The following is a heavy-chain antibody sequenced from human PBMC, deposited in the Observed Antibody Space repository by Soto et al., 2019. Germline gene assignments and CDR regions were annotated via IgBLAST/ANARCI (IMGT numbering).Heavy chain of an antibody. V-gene: IGHV4-39*01. Sequence: SETLSLTCTVSGGSVSSDSYSWGWIRQSPGKGLEWIGTIYSSENTYYNPSLVGRGTISVDTSMNEFSLRLSAVTAADTAVYCWARRYGGIFDYWGRGTLVTVSS. CDR2: IYSSENT. CDR1: GGSVSSDSYS. J-gene: IGHJ4*02. CDR3: ARRYGGIFDY. D-gene: IGHD3-16*01.